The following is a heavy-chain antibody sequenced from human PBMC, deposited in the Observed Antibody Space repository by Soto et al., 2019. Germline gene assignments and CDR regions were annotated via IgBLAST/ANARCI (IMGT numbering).Heavy chain of an antibody. J-gene: IGHJ4*02. CDR1: GFTFSSYA. CDR3: AKGKQQQLVLLDY. CDR2: ISGSGGST. V-gene: IGHV3-23*01. D-gene: IGHD6-13*01. Sequence: GSLRLSCAASGFTFSSYAMSWVRQAPRKGLEWVSAISGSGGSTYYADSVKGRFTISRDNSKNTLYLQMNSLRAEDTAVYYCAKGKQQQLVLLDYWGQGTLVTVSS.